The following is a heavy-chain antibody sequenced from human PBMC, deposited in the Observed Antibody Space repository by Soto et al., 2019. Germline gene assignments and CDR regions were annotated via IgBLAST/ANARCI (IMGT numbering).Heavy chain of an antibody. CDR2: ISGSGGST. Sequence: EVQLLESGGGLVQPGGSLRLSCAASGFTFSSYAMSWVRQAPGKGLEWVSAISGSGGSTYYADSMKGRFTISRDNSKNTLYLQMNSLRAEDTAVYYCAKGPKGKYSGYVPFDYWGQGTLVTVSS. J-gene: IGHJ4*02. CDR3: AKGPKGKYSGYVPFDY. CDR1: GFTFSSYA. V-gene: IGHV3-23*01. D-gene: IGHD5-12*01.